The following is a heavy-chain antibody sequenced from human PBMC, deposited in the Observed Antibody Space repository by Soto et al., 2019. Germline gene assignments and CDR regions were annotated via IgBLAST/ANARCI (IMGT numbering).Heavy chain of an antibody. CDR1: GGFISSSSYY. CDR3: SRPSGSYLFYFDY. J-gene: IGHJ4*02. V-gene: IGHV4-39*01. Sequence: SETLSLTCTVSGGFISSSSYYWGRIRQHPGKGQEWIGSIYYSGSTYYNPYLKSRFTISVDTSKNPFSLKLSSVTAADTSLYYCSRPSGSYLFYFDYWGQGPLVTVS. CDR2: IYYSGST. D-gene: IGHD1-26*01.